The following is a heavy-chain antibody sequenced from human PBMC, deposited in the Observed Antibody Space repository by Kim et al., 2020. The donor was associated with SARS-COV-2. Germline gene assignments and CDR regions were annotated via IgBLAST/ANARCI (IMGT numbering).Heavy chain of an antibody. V-gene: IGHV3-30*01. D-gene: IGHD3-10*01. J-gene: IGHJ5*02. Sequence: ADTVKGRFTISRDNSKTTLYLQMNSLGAEDTAVYYCAGSGSGGYFNWFDPWGQGTLVTVSS. CDR3: AGSGSGGYFNWFDP.